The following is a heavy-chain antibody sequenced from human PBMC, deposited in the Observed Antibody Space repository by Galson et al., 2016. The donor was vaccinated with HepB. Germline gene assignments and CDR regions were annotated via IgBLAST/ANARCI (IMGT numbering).Heavy chain of an antibody. CDR3: ARVSGSYFDY. D-gene: IGHD2-15*01. CDR1: GGTFSSYA. J-gene: IGHJ4*02. V-gene: IGHV1-69*13. Sequence: SVKVSCKASGGTFSSYAISWVRQAPGQGPEWMGGIIPIFDSAENAQKFQGRVTITADESTGIAYMELRSLRSEDTAVYYCARVSGSYFDYWGQGTLVTVSS. CDR2: IIPIFDSA.